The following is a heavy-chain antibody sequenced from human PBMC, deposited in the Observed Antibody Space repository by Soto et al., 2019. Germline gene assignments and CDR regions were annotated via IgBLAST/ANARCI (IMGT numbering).Heavy chain of an antibody. CDR3: AREGTMIVSPDY. J-gene: IGHJ4*02. Sequence: VGSLRLSCAASGFTFSSYAMHWVRQAPGKGLEWVAVISYDGSNKYYADSVKGRFTISRDNSKNTLYLQMNSLRAEDTAAYYCAREGTMIVSPDYWGQGTLVTVSS. D-gene: IGHD3-22*01. CDR2: ISYDGSNK. CDR1: GFTFSSYA. V-gene: IGHV3-30-3*01.